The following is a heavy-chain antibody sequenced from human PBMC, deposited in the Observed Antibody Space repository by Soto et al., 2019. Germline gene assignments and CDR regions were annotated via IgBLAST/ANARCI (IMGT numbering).Heavy chain of an antibody. CDR2: ISNSGSTI. CDR3: ARDGYFDAFDI. V-gene: IGHV3-11*01. CDR1: GFTFTDYY. J-gene: IGHJ3*02. Sequence: QVQLVESGGGLVKPGGSLRLSCAASGFTFTDYYMTWIRQAPGKGLEWVSYISNSGSTIYYAASVKGRFTISRDNAKNSLYLQMNSLRAADTAVYYCARDGYFDAFDIWGQGTMVTVSS. D-gene: IGHD5-12*01.